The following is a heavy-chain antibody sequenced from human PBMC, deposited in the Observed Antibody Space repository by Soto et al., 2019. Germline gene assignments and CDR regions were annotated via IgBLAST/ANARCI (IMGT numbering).Heavy chain of an antibody. CDR1: GFTFSDYY. CDR3: ARDPDWGGDRRRDYYFDY. CDR2: ISSSGSTI. D-gene: IGHD2-21*01. Sequence: QVQLVESGGGLVKPGGSLRLSCAASGFTFSDYYMSWIRQAPGKGLEWVSYISSSGSTIYYADSVKGRFTISRDNAKNSQYRQMNGLRDKDTAVYYCARDPDWGGDRRRDYYFDYWGQGTLVTVSS. V-gene: IGHV3-11*01. J-gene: IGHJ4*02.